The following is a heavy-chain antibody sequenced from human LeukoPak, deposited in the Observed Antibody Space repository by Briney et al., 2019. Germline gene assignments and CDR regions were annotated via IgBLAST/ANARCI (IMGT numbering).Heavy chain of an antibody. CDR1: GFTFSSYW. J-gene: IGHJ6*03. CDR2: INSDGSDT. Sequence: QSGGSLTLSCAAPGFTFSSYWMHWVRQAPGKGPVWVSRINSDGSDTSYADSVKGRFTVSRDNAKNTLYLQMNSLRAEDTAVYYCARVSGNWNNYYYYMDVWGKGTTVTVSS. D-gene: IGHD1/OR15-1a*01. V-gene: IGHV3-74*01. CDR3: ARVSGNWNNYYYYMDV.